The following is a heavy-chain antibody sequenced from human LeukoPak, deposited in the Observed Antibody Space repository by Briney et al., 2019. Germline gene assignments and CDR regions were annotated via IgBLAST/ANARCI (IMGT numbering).Heavy chain of an antibody. CDR1: GFTFSSYA. J-gene: IGHJ4*02. D-gene: IGHD7-27*01. V-gene: IGHV3-23*01. Sequence: GGSLRLSCAASGFTFSSYAMSWVRQAPGKGLEWVSAITGSGGSTYYADSVKGRFTISRDNSKNTLYVQMNSLRAEDTAVYYCATERNWVFDYWGQGTLVTVSS. CDR3: ATERNWVFDY. CDR2: ITGSGGST.